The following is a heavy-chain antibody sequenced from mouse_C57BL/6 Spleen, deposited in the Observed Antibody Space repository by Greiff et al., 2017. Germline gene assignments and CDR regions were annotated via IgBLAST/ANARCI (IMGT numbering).Heavy chain of an antibody. CDR1: GYAFSSYW. J-gene: IGHJ4*01. Sequence: QVQLQQSGAELVKPGASVKISCKASGYAFSSYWLNWVKQRPGKGLEWIGQLYPGEGDTNYNGKFKGKATLTADKSSSTDYIQLSSLTSEDSAVYCCARRRNFPYYAMDYWGQGTSVTVSS. CDR2: LYPGEGDT. V-gene: IGHV1-80*01. CDR3: ARRRNFPYYAMDY.